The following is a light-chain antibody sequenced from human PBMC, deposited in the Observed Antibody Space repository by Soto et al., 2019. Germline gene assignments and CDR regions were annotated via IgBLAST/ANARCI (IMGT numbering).Light chain of an antibody. CDR2: EVT. V-gene: IGLV2-14*01. CDR3: SSYTTNSTPVV. Sequence: QSVLTQPASVSGSPGQSITISCTGTSGDIGGYNYVSWYQQHPGKAPKLLISEVTNRPSGVSNRFSGSKSGNMASLTISGLQAEDEADYYCSSYTTNSTPVVFGGGTKVTVL. CDR1: SGDIGGYNY. J-gene: IGLJ2*01.